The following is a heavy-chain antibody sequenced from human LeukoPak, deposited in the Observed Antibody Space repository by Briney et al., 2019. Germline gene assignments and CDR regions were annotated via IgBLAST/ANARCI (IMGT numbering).Heavy chain of an antibody. J-gene: IGHJ4*02. CDR2: IKQDGSEK. CDR3: AKDGSSWYIHFDY. D-gene: IGHD6-13*01. Sequence: GGSLRLSCAAPGFTFSTYWMSWVRQAPGKGLEWVANIKQDGSEKYYVDSVKGRFTISRDNAKNSLYLQMNSLRAEDTAVYYCAKDGSSWYIHFDYWGQGTLVTVSS. CDR1: GFTFSTYW. V-gene: IGHV3-7*03.